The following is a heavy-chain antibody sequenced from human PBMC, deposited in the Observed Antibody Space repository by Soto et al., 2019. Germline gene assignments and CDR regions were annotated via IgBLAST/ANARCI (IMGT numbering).Heavy chain of an antibody. J-gene: IGHJ3*02. CDR2: ISYDGSNK. V-gene: IGHV3-30-3*01. CDR1: GFTFSSYA. D-gene: IGHD5-12*01. Sequence: GGSLRLSCAASGFTFSSYAMHWVRQAPGKGLEWVAVISYDGSNKYYADSVKGRFTISRDNSKNTLYLQMNSLRAEDTAVYYCARDARRDGYNRQGAFDIWGQGTMVTVSS. CDR3: ARDARRDGYNRQGAFDI.